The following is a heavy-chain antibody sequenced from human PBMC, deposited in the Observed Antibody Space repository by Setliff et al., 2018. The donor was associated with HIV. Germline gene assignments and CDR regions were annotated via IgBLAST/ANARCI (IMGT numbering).Heavy chain of an antibody. CDR3: ARDPASGSYFNWFDP. CDR1: GFTFSTYS. CDR2: ISSSGSTI. D-gene: IGHD1-26*01. Sequence: GGSLRLSCAASGFTFSTYSMNWVRQAPGKGLEWVSYISSSGSTIYYADSVKGRFTISRDNAKNSLSLQMNSLRAEDTAVYYCARDPASGSYFNWFDPWGQGTLVTVSS. J-gene: IGHJ5*02. V-gene: IGHV3-48*04.